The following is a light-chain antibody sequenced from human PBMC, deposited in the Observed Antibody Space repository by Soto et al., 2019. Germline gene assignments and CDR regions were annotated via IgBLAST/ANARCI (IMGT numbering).Light chain of an antibody. V-gene: IGLV2-14*01. J-gene: IGLJ2*01. CDR1: SSDVGGYNY. CDR2: DVS. Sequence: QSALTQPASVSGSPGQSITISCTGTSSDVGGYNYVSWYQQHPGKAPKLMIYDVSNRPSGVSNRFSVSKSGNTASLTISGLQAEDEADYYCSSHTSSSTVVFGGGTQLTVL. CDR3: SSHTSSSTVV.